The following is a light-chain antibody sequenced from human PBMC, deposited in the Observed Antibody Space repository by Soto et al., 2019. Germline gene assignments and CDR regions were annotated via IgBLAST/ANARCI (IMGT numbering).Light chain of an antibody. CDR1: QSVSSSY. V-gene: IGKV3-20*01. Sequence: EIVLTQSPGTLSLSPGERATLSCRASQSVSSSYLAWYQQKPGQAPRLLIYGASSRATGIPDRFSGSGSGTDFTLTISGLEPEDFAVYYCQQYDSSLYTFGQGTKLEIK. J-gene: IGKJ2*01. CDR3: QQYDSSLYT. CDR2: GAS.